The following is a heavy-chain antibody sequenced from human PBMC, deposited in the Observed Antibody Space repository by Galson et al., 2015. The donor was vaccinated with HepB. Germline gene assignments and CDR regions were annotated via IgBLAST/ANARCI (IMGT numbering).Heavy chain of an antibody. D-gene: IGHD7-27*01. Sequence: SLRLSCAASGFSSSDYYMSWIRQAPGKGLEWISYISSSGNTIYNADSVKGRFTISRDNAKNSLYLQMNSLRAEDTAVYYCARDSLGWYFDLWGRGTLVTVSS. V-gene: IGHV3-11*01. CDR3: ARDSLGWYFDL. CDR2: ISSSGNTI. J-gene: IGHJ2*01. CDR1: GFSSSDYY.